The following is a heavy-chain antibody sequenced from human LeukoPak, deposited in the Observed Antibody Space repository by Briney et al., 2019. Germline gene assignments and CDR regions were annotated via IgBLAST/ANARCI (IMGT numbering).Heavy chain of an antibody. Sequence: ASVKVSCKASGYTFTSYDINWVRQATGQGLEWMGWMNPNSGNTGYAQKFQGRVTMTRNTSISTAYMELSSLRSEDTAVYYCARVGGRYGWFDPWGQGTLVTVSS. J-gene: IGHJ5*02. CDR1: GYTFTSYD. V-gene: IGHV1-8*01. D-gene: IGHD1-26*01. CDR3: ARVGGRYGWFDP. CDR2: MNPNSGNT.